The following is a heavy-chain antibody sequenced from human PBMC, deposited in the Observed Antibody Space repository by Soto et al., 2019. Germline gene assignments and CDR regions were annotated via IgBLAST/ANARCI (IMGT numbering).Heavy chain of an antibody. D-gene: IGHD2-15*01. CDR1: GGTFSSYA. CDR2: IIPIFGTA. Sequence: ASVEVSCKASGGTFSSYAMSWVRLAPGEGLEWMGGIIPIFGTANYAQKFQGRVTITADKSTSTAYMELSSLRSEDTAVYYCARDYDLGYCSGGSCYSGGYYYGMDVWGQGTTVTVSS. CDR3: ARDYDLGYCSGGSCYSGGYYYGMDV. J-gene: IGHJ6*02. V-gene: IGHV1-69*06.